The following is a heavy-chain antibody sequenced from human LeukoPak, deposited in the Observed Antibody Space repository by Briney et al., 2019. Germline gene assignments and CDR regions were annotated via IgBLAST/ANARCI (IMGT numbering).Heavy chain of an antibody. CDR3: ARHSSRYFDSNRFDY. D-gene: IGHD3-9*01. V-gene: IGHV4-59*08. CDR2: IYYSGST. CDR1: GGSISSYY. Sequence: SETLSLTCTVSGGSISSYYWSWIRQPPGKGLEGIGYIYYSGSTNYNPSLTSRVTISVDTSKNQFSLKLSSVTAADTAVYYCARHSSRYFDSNRFDYWGQGTLVTVSS. J-gene: IGHJ4*02.